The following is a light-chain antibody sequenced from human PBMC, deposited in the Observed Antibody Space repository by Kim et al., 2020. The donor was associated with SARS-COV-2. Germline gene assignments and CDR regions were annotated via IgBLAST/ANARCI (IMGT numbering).Light chain of an antibody. CDR1: QSVGSY. CDR3: QQRSNWPLT. Sequence: EIVLTQSPATLSLSPGERATLSCRASQSVGSYLAWYQQKPGQAPRLLIYDASNRATGIPARFSGSGSRTDFTLTISSLEPEDFAVYYCQQRSNWPLTFGGGTKVDIK. CDR2: DAS. J-gene: IGKJ4*01. V-gene: IGKV3-11*01.